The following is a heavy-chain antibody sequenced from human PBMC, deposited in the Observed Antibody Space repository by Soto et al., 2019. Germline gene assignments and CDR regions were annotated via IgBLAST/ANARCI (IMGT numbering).Heavy chain of an antibody. CDR1: GFTFSSYG. D-gene: IGHD3-9*01. CDR3: ARDRRVRYFDWPKPRYYYYGMDV. V-gene: IGHV3-33*01. Sequence: QVQLVESGGGVVQPGRSLRLSCAASGFTFSSYGMHWVRQAPGKGLEWVAVIWYDGSNKYYADSVKGRFTISRDNSKNTLYLQMNSLRAEDTAVYYCARDRRVRYFDWPKPRYYYYGMDVWGQGTTVTVSS. CDR2: IWYDGSNK. J-gene: IGHJ6*02.